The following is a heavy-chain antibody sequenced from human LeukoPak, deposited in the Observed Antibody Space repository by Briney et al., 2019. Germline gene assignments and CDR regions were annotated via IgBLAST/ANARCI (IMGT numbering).Heavy chain of an antibody. Sequence: SQTLSLTCTVSGGSISSGGYYWSWIRQHPGKGLEWIGYIYYSGSTYYNPSLKSRVTISVDTSKNQFSLKLSSVTAADTAVYYCARDVDIVVVVAASQKGHNWFDPWGQGTLVTVSS. CDR3: ARDVDIVVVVAASQKGHNWFDP. CDR2: IYYSGST. V-gene: IGHV4-31*03. CDR1: GGSISSGGYY. D-gene: IGHD2-15*01. J-gene: IGHJ5*02.